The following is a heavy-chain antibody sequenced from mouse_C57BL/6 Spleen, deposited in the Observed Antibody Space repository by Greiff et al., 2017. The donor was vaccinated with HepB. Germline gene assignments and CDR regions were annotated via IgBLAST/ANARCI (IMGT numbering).Heavy chain of an antibody. CDR1: GFTFSSYT. V-gene: IGHV5-9*01. D-gene: IGHD1-1*01. CDR2: ISGGGGNT. Sequence: DVHLVESGGGLVKPGGSLKLSCAASGFTFSSYTMSWVRQTPEKRLEWVATISGGGGNTYYPDSVKGRFTISRDNAKNTLYLQMSSLRSEDTALYYCASRTVVARYFDVWGTGTTVTVSS. CDR3: ASRTVVARYFDV. J-gene: IGHJ1*03.